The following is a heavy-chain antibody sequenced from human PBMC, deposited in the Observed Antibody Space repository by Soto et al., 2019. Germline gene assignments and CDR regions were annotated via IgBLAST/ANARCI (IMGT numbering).Heavy chain of an antibody. V-gene: IGHV1-69*01. Sequence: QVQLVQSGAEVKKPGSSVKVSCKASGGTFSSYAISWVRQAPGQGLEWMGGIIPIFGTANYAQKFQGRVTITADESTSTAYMELSSLRSEDTAVYYCASSPSTAQFNYYYDGMDVWGQGTTVTVSS. CDR3: ASSPSTAQFNYYYDGMDV. D-gene: IGHD4-4*01. J-gene: IGHJ6*02. CDR1: GGTFSSYA. CDR2: IIPIFGTA.